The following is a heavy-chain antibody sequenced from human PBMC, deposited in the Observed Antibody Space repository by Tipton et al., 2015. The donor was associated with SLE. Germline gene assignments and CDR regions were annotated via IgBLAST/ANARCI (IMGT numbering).Heavy chain of an antibody. V-gene: IGHV3-23*01. CDR2: FSFNGDIT. CDR1: GFTLSSYA. J-gene: IGHJ4*02. D-gene: IGHD3-10*01. CDR3: AKGGLGGAVDH. Sequence: SLRLSCAASGFTLSSYAMTWVRQAPGKGLEWVSRFSFNGDITFYAHSVKGRFTISRDNARNTLYLQMNSLTVDDTAVYYCAKGGLGGAVDHWGQGTLVTVSS.